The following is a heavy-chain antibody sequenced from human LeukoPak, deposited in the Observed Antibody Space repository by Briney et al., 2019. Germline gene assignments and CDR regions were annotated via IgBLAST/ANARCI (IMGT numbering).Heavy chain of an antibody. J-gene: IGHJ4*02. CDR1: SGSFSGYY. Sequence: SETLSLTCAVYSGSFSGYYWSWIRQPPGKGLEWFGYISYSGSTNYNPSLKSRVTISVDTSKNQFSLRLSSVTAADTAVYYCARAGRIEADSTYYFDYWGQGTLVTISS. CDR3: ARAGRIEADSTYYFDY. CDR2: ISYSGST. D-gene: IGHD6-13*01. V-gene: IGHV4-59*01.